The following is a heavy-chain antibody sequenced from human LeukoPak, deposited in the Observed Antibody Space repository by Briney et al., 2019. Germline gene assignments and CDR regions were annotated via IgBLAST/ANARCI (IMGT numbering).Heavy chain of an antibody. D-gene: IGHD1-1*01. V-gene: IGHV3-30*18. J-gene: IGHJ4*02. CDR1: GFTFSTYP. CDR2: ISKEGSNK. CDR3: VKRGSDGRPHFFDY. Sequence: QPGGSLRLSCGASGFTFSTYPMHWVRQAPGKGLEWVAAISKEGSNKYYADSVKGRYTISRDSSKNTLYLEMNSLSGEDTAVYYCVKRGSDGRPHFFDYWGQGTLVTVSS.